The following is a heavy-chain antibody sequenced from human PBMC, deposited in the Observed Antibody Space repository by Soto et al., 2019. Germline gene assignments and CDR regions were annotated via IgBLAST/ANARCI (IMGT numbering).Heavy chain of an antibody. CDR3: AGESIVGATNTFVY. D-gene: IGHD1-26*01. CDR2: IYSGGST. Sequence: EVQLVESGGGLVQPGESLRLSCAASGFTVSSNYMSWVRQAPGKGLEWVSIIYSGGSTYYADSVKGRFTISRDNSKNTLYLQMNSLRAEDTAVYYCAGESIVGATNTFVYWGQGTLVTVSS. J-gene: IGHJ4*02. V-gene: IGHV3-66*01. CDR1: GFTVSSNY.